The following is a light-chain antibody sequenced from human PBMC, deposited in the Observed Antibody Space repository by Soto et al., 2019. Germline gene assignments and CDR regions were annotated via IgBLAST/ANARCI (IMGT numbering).Light chain of an antibody. V-gene: IGKV1-39*01. Sequence: DIHLTQSPSSLSASVGDRGTIPCRASQGISTYLNWYQQKPGKAPKLLIYAASTFQSGVPARFSGSGSETDFTLTISSLEPEDFATYSCQQSYSTTWTFGQGTKVDNK. J-gene: IGKJ1*01. CDR1: QGISTY. CDR2: AAS. CDR3: QQSYSTTWT.